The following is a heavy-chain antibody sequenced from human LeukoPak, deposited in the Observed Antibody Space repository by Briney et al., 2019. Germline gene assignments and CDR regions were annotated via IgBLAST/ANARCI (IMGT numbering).Heavy chain of an antibody. V-gene: IGHV3-23*01. Sequence: GGSLRLSCAASGFTFSSYAMSWVRQAPEKGMEWVSPISGSGGSTYYADSVKGRFTISRDNSKNTLYLQMNSLRAEDTAVYYCTRDPNALDFWGQGTLVTVSS. CDR3: TRDPNALDF. CDR1: GFTFSSYA. J-gene: IGHJ4*02. CDR2: ISGSGGST.